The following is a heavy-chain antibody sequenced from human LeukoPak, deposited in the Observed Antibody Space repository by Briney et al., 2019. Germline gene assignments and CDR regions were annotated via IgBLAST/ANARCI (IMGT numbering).Heavy chain of an antibody. CDR2: IYSGGTT. Sequence: GGSLRLSCAASGFTVSSNYMSWVRQAPGKGLEWVSVIYSGGTTKYADSVKGRFTISRDNSRNTLYLQMNSLRAEGTAVYYCARSVVDYSDAFDLWGQGTMVTVSS. CDR1: GFTVSSNY. V-gene: IGHV3-53*01. D-gene: IGHD2-15*01. CDR3: ARSVVDYSDAFDL. J-gene: IGHJ3*01.